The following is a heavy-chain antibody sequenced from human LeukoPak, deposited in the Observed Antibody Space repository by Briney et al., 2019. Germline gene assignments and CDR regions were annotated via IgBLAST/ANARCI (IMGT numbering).Heavy chain of an antibody. CDR2: ISGSGGST. V-gene: IGHV3-23*01. CDR3: ARDWRWLQGLDY. J-gene: IGHJ4*02. Sequence: GGSLRLSCAASGFTFSSYAMSWVRQAPGKGLEWVSAISGSGGSTYYADSVKGRFTISRDNSKNTLYLQMNSLRAEDTAVYYCARDWRWLQGLDYWGQGTLVTVSS. D-gene: IGHD5-24*01. CDR1: GFTFSSYA.